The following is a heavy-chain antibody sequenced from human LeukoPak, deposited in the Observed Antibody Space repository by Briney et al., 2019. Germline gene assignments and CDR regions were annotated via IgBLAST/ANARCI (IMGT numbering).Heavy chain of an antibody. CDR3: ARDPFGAYTGH. Sequence: SVKVSCKASGGALSGYALIWVRQAPGQGLEWMGRILPCFNSTNYVQKVRDRFTFYADMSTNPVYMEMNSLTSDDTAMYYCARDPFGAYTGHWGQGTLVSVSS. V-gene: IGHV1-69*06. D-gene: IGHD1-14*01. CDR2: ILPCFNST. J-gene: IGHJ4*02. CDR1: GGALSGYA.